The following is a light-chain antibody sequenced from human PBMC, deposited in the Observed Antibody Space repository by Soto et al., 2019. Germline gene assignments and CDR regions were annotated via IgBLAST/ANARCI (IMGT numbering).Light chain of an antibody. CDR2: ETS. Sequence: EIVLTQSPASLSLSAVERVTLSCRASQSVDTMVAWYQQQVGRTPRLLIYETSNRATGVPGGFSGSGSGTDFTLTISRLEPEYFAVYFCQVRTDWPPFKYTFGQGTKVDIK. J-gene: IGKJ2*01. CDR3: QVRTDWPPFKYT. V-gene: IGKV3-11*01. CDR1: QSVDTM.